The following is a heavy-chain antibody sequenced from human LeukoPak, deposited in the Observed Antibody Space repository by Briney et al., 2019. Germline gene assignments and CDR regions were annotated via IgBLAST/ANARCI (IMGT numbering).Heavy chain of an antibody. CDR1: GYTFTGYY. J-gene: IGHJ4*02. D-gene: IGHD3-10*01. CDR3: ARDRSWFGELSIYYFDY. V-gene: IGHV1-2*02. CDR2: INPKNGGS. Sequence: WASVKVSCKASGYTFTGYYMHWVRQAPGQGLEWVGWINPKNGGSNYAQKFQGRVTMTRDRSISTAYMELSRLTSDDTAVYYCARDRSWFGELSIYYFDYWGQGTLVTVSS.